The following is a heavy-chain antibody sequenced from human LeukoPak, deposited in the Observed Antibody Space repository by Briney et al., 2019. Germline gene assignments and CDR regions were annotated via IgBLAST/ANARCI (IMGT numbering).Heavy chain of an antibody. Sequence: GGSLRLSCAASGFTFSRYWMHWVRQAPGKGQVWVSRINGDGSTTSYADSVKGGFTISRDNAKNTLYLQMNSLRAEDTAVYYCATGNYYDSRGYYTFGHWGQGTLVTVSS. CDR1: GFTFSRYW. J-gene: IGHJ1*01. D-gene: IGHD3-22*01. CDR3: ATGNYYDSRGYYTFGH. V-gene: IGHV3-74*01. CDR2: INGDGSTT.